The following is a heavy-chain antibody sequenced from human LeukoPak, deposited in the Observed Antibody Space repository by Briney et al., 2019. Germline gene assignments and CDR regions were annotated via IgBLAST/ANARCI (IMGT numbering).Heavy chain of an antibody. J-gene: IGHJ4*02. CDR1: GCSISSYY. CDR3: ARTYCGGDCYSFDY. V-gene: IGHV4-4*07. Sequence: PSETLSLTCTVSGCSISSYYWSWIRQPAGKGLEWIGRIYTSGSTNYNPSLKSRVTMSVDTSKNQFSLKLSSVTAADTAVYYCARTYCGGDCYSFDYWGQGTLVTVSS. D-gene: IGHD2-21*02. CDR2: IYTSGST.